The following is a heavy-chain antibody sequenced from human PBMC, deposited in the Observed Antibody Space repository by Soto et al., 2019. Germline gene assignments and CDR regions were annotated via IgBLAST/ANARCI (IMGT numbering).Heavy chain of an antibody. Sequence: QVQLVQSGAEVKKPGSSVKVSCKASGGIFSTYAISWLRQAPGQELEWMGGIIPLFGTPNYAQRFQGRVTITADESTSTASMELSRLRCEDTAVYYCARDRDDSLSGNYYTRIDFWGQGTLVTVSS. CDR2: IIPLFGTP. CDR1: GGIFSTYA. D-gene: IGHD3-10*01. V-gene: IGHV1-69*01. J-gene: IGHJ4*02. CDR3: ARDRDDSLSGNYYTRIDF.